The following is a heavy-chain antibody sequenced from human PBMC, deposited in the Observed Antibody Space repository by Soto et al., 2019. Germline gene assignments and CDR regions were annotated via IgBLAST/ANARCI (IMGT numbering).Heavy chain of an antibody. CDR3: ARGVTYYDFWSGYWGYNWFDP. Sequence: SETLSLTCTVSGGYVSSGSYSWSWIRQPPGKGLEWIGYIYHSGSTYYNPSLKSRVTISVDRSKNQFSLKLSSVTAADTAVYYCARGVTYYDFWSGYWGYNWFDPWGQGTLVTVSS. D-gene: IGHD3-3*01. CDR2: IYHSGST. V-gene: IGHV4-30-2*01. CDR1: GGYVSSGSYS. J-gene: IGHJ5*02.